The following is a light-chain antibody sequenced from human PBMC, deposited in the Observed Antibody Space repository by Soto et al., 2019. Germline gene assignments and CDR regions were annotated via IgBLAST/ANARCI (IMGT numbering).Light chain of an antibody. CDR2: DAS. V-gene: IGKV3-11*01. J-gene: IGKJ1*01. CDR3: QQRTDRPPWT. CDR1: QSIGLA. Sequence: EIVLTQSPATLSLSPGERATLSCRASQSIGLAIAWYQHKPGQAPRLLIFDASQRATGIPARFSGSGSGTDFTLSISSLEPEDFAVYYCQQRTDRPPWTFGQGTKVESK.